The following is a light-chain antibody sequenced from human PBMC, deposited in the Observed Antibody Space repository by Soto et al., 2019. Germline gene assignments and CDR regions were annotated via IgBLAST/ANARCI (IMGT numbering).Light chain of an antibody. V-gene: IGKV3-11*01. CDR1: QSVSSY. CDR3: QQRSNWSLT. J-gene: IGKJ4*01. Sequence: EIVLTQSPATLSLSPGERATLSCRASQSVSSYLAWYQQKPGQAPRLLIDAETNRATGIPARFSGSGSRTDFTLTISSLETEDFAVYYCQQRSNWSLTFSGGTKVEIK. CDR2: AET.